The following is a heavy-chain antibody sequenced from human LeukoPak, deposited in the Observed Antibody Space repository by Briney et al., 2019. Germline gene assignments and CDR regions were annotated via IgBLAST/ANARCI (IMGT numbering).Heavy chain of an antibody. CDR1: GGSFSGYY. Sequence: SGTLSLTCAVYGGSFSGYYWSWIRQPPGKGLEWIGEINHSGSTNYNPSLKSRVTISEDTSKNQFSLKLSSVTAADTGVYYRARSLWGMVVAATQPWGQGTLVTVSS. CDR3: ARSLWGMVVAATQP. CDR2: INHSGST. D-gene: IGHD2-15*01. J-gene: IGHJ5*02. V-gene: IGHV4-34*01.